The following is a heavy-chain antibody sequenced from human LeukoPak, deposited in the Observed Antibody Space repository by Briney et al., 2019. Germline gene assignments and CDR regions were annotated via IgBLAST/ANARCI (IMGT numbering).Heavy chain of an antibody. J-gene: IGHJ4*02. D-gene: IGHD3-16*01. CDR2: IYSGGST. CDR3: AKGARLRLGEDFDY. V-gene: IGHV3-53*01. Sequence: GGSLRLSCAASGFTVSSNYMSWVRQAPGKGLEWVSVIYSGGSTYYADSVKGRFTISRDNSKNTLYLQMNSLRAEDTAVYYCAKGARLRLGEDFDYWGQGTLVTVSS. CDR1: GFTVSSNY.